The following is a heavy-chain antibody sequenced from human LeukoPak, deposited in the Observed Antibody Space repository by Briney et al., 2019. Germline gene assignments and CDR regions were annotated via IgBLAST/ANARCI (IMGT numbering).Heavy chain of an antibody. CDR2: INNDGSDA. V-gene: IGHV3-74*01. Sequence: GGSLRLSCAASGFTFTAFWMHWVRQAPGKGLMWVSRINNDGSDAIYADSVKGRFTISRDNAQSTLYLQMNSLRDEDTAVYYCARGGYSHGFDIWGQGTMVTVSS. CDR1: GFTFTAFW. D-gene: IGHD5-18*01. CDR3: ARGGYSHGFDI. J-gene: IGHJ3*02.